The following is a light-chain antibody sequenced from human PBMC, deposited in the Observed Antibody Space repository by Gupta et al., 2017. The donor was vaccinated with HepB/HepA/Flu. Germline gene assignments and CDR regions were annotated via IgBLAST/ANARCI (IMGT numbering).Light chain of an antibody. CDR1: ELAKQY. CDR2: KDN. Sequence: SYALSQPPSVSVSPGQTARITCSGDELAKQYANWYQQKPGQAPDLIIYKDNKRRSGIPERFSGSNSGTTATLTISGVQAEEEADYYCQSEDNSGADRGVFGGGTKLTVL. V-gene: IGLV3-25*02. CDR3: QSEDNSGADRGV. J-gene: IGLJ3*02.